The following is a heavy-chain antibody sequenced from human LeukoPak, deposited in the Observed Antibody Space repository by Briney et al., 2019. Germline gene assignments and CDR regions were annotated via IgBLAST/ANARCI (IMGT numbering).Heavy chain of an antibody. J-gene: IGHJ4*02. V-gene: IGHV4-59*11. CDR1: GGSTSSHY. CDR3: AISGYYDFWSGYSIDY. CDR2: SYYSGST. Sequence: SETLTLTCTVSGGSTSSHYWSWIRQPPGKGLEWIGYSYYSGSTNYNPSLKSRVTISVDTSKNQFSLKLSSVTAADTAVYYCAISGYYDFWSGYSIDYWGQGTLVTVSS. D-gene: IGHD3-3*01.